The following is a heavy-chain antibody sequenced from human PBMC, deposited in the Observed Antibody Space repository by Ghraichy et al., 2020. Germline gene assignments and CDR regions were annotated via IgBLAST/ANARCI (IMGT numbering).Heavy chain of an antibody. V-gene: IGHV3-53*01. CDR2: IYSGGST. CDR3: ARDSPPPSEAAVPY. Sequence: GGSLRLSCAASGFTVSSNYMSWVRQAPGKGLEWVSVIYSGGSTYYADSVKGRFTISRDNSKNTLYLQMNSLRAEDTAVDYCARDSPPPSEAAVPYWGQGTLVTVSS. CDR1: GFTVSSNY. D-gene: IGHD6-13*01. J-gene: IGHJ4*02.